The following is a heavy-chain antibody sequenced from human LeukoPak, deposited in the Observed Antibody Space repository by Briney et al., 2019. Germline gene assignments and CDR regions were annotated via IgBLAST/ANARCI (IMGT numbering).Heavy chain of an antibody. CDR3: TRQGGYSSSWCEAWETNYYYYMDV. J-gene: IGHJ6*03. Sequence: PGGSLRLSCAASGFTFSGTAMHWVRQASGKGLEWVGRIRSKANSYATAYAASVKGRFTISRDDSKNTAYLQMNSLKTEDTAVYYCTRQGGYSSSWCEAWETNYYYYMDVWGKGTTVTVSS. CDR1: GFTFSGTA. CDR2: IRSKANSYAT. D-gene: IGHD6-13*01. V-gene: IGHV3-73*01.